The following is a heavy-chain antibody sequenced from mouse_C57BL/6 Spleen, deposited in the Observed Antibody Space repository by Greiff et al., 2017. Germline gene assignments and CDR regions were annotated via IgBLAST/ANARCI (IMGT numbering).Heavy chain of an antibody. CDR2: IDPETGGT. V-gene: IGHV1-15*01. J-gene: IGHJ2*01. CDR1: GYTFTDYE. CDR3: TKATVVATGY. D-gene: IGHD1-1*01. Sequence: QVQLKQSGAELVRPGASVTLSCKASGYTFTDYEMHWVKQTPVHGLEWIGAIDPETGGTAYNQQIKGKAILTADKSSSTAYMELRSLTSEDSAVYYCTKATVVATGYWGQGTTLTVSS.